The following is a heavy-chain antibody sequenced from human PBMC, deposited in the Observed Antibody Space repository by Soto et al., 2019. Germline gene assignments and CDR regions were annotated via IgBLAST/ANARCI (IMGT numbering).Heavy chain of an antibody. CDR3: AKGHPVLFGEFLWGYFDY. Sequence: QVQLVESGGGVVQPGRSLRLSCAASGFTFSSYGMHWVRQAPGKGLEWVAVISYDGSNKYYADSVKGRFTISRDNSKNALYLQMNSVRDEDTAVYYCAKGHPVLFGEFLWGYFDYWGQGTLVTVSS. V-gene: IGHV3-30*18. D-gene: IGHD3-10*01. CDR1: GFTFSSYG. J-gene: IGHJ4*02. CDR2: ISYDGSNK.